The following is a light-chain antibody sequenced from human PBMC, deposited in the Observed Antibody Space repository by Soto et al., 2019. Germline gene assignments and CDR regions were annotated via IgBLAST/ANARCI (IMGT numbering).Light chain of an antibody. Sequence: IVLTQSPATLSLSPGERATLSCRASQSVSIYLAWYQQKPGQAPRLLIYDASNRATGIPARFSGSGSGTDFTLTISSLEAEDFAVYYCQQRSNWPPYTFGQGTKLEIK. J-gene: IGKJ2*01. CDR2: DAS. V-gene: IGKV3-11*01. CDR3: QQRSNWPPYT. CDR1: QSVSIY.